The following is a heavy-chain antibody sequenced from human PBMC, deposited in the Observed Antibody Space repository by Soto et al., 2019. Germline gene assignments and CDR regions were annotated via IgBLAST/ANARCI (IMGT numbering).Heavy chain of an antibody. Sequence: GGSLRLSCAASGFTFSSYAMHWVRQAPGKGLEWVAVISYDGSNKYYADSVKGRFTISRDNSKNTLYLQMNRLRAEDTAVYYCARDGGSGYSYGFDYWGQGTLVTVSS. CDR2: ISYDGSNK. J-gene: IGHJ4*02. CDR1: GFTFSSYA. CDR3: ARDGGSGYSYGFDY. D-gene: IGHD5-18*01. V-gene: IGHV3-30*04.